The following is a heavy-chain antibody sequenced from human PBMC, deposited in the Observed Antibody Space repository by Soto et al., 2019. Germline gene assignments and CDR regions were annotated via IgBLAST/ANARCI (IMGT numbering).Heavy chain of an antibody. CDR3: ARHCNTVDCPNWFDP. CDR2: ISYSGTT. Sequence: SETLSLTCTVSGASLSGHYWSWIRQPPGKGLEWIAYISYSGTTNYNPSLKSRVTISLDTSKNQFSLKLSSVTAADTAVYYCARHCNTVDCPNWFDPWGQGTLVTVSS. D-gene: IGHD2-21*02. CDR1: GASLSGHY. J-gene: IGHJ5*02. V-gene: IGHV4-59*08.